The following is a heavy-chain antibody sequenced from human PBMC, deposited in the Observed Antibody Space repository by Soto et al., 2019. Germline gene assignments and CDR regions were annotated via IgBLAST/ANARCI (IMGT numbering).Heavy chain of an antibody. CDR2: INPNSGGT. V-gene: IGHV1-2*04. J-gene: IGHJ4*02. D-gene: IGHD6-13*01. Sequence: ASVKVSCKASGYTFTGYYMHWVRQAPGQGLEWMGWINPNSGGTNYAQKFQGWVTMTRDTSISTAYMELSRLRSDDTAVYYCARDVRSGSSSWYYFDYWGPGILVTVSS. CDR1: GYTFTGYY. CDR3: ARDVRSGSSSWYYFDY.